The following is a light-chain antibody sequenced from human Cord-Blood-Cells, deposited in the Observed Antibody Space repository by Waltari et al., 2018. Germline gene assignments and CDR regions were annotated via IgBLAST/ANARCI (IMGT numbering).Light chain of an antibody. V-gene: IGLV2-8*01. CDR2: DVS. CDR1: SVHDGGYTY. J-gene: IGLJ2*01. CDR3: SSYAGSNNFGV. Sequence: QSALTQPPSASGSPGQSVTISVTGTSVHDGGYTYVHGDQQHPGKAPNLMIYDVSKRPSGVPDRCSCSKSGNTASLTVSGLQAEDEADYYCSSYAGSNNFGVFGGGTKLTVL.